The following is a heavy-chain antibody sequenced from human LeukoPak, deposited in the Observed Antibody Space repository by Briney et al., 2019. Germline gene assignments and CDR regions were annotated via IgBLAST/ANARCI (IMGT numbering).Heavy chain of an antibody. CDR2: IHHNWNT. CDR1: GGSISSYY. V-gene: IGHV4-38-2*02. D-gene: IGHD3-22*01. J-gene: IGHJ5*02. CDR3: ATDRGYYDTIGYTYNWFDP. Sequence: PSETLSLTCTVSGGSISSYYWGWIRQPPGKGLEWIASIHHNWNTYYNPSLKSRVIVSLDKSKNQFSLILRSVTAADTAVYYCATDRGYYDTIGYTYNWFDPWGQGTLVTVSS.